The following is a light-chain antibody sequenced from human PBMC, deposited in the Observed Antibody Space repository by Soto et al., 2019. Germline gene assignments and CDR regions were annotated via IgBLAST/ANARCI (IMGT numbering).Light chain of an antibody. CDR3: SSPTKNVAWV. V-gene: IGLV2-14*01. CDR1: SGDVGAFNY. J-gene: IGLJ3*02. CDR2: EVS. Sequence: QPVLTQPASVSGSPGQSITISCTGTSGDVGAFNYISWYQQHPDKAPKLLTYEVSYRPSGVSNRFSGSKSGNTASLTISGLQPEDEADYYCSSPTKNVAWVFGGGTKVTVL.